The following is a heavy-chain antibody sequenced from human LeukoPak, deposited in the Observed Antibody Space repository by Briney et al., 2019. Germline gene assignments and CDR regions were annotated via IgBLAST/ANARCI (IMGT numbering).Heavy chain of an antibody. CDR2: IKQDGSEK. V-gene: IGHV3-7*01. CDR1: GFTINNYW. CDR3: ARENTAVPGGDC. Sequence: PGGSLRLSCAASGFTINNYWMSWAPQAPGKGLRGVANIKQDGSEKYYVYSVKGRFTISRDNAKNSVYLQMNSLRAEDTAVYYCARENTAVPGGDCWGQGTLVTVSS. D-gene: IGHD5-18*01. J-gene: IGHJ4*02.